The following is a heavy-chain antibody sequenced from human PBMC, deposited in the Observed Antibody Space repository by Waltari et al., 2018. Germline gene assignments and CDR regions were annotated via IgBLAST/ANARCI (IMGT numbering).Heavy chain of an antibody. Sequence: QVQLQESGPGLVKPSQTLSLTCTVSGGSISSGAYYWIWIRQHPGKGLEWIGYIYYSGSTYYNPSLKSRVTIAVDTSKNQFSLKLSSVTAADTAVYYCARARPGRGMDVWGQGTTVTVSS. J-gene: IGHJ6*02. V-gene: IGHV4-31*03. D-gene: IGHD6-6*01. CDR3: ARARPGRGMDV. CDR2: IYYSGST. CDR1: GGSISSGAYY.